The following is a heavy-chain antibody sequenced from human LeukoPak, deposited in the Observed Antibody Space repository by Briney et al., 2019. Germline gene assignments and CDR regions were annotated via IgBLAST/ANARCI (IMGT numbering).Heavy chain of an antibody. CDR3: AREFSGWTPGLYYYYMDV. CDR1: GYSISSGYY. D-gene: IGHD6-19*01. Sequence: SETLSLTCTVSGYSISSGYYWGWIRQPPGKGLEWIGSIYHSGSTYYNPSLKSRVTISVDTSKNQFSLKLSSVTAADTAVYYCAREFSGWTPGLYYYYMDVWGKGTTVTISS. CDR2: IYHSGST. J-gene: IGHJ6*03. V-gene: IGHV4-38-2*02.